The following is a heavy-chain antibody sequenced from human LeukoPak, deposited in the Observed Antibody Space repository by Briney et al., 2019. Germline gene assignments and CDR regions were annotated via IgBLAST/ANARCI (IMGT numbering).Heavy chain of an antibody. CDR1: GDSFSSHY. CDR3: ARDLVTVTKGFDI. CDR2: ISYIGTT. Sequence: SETLSLTCAVSGDSFSSHYWTWIRQPPGRRLEWIGYISYIGTTNYNPSLKSRVTISIDTSKNQFSLKPSSVTTADTAVYYCARDLVTVTKGFDIWGLGTMVSVSS. D-gene: IGHD4-17*01. V-gene: IGHV4-59*11. J-gene: IGHJ3*02.